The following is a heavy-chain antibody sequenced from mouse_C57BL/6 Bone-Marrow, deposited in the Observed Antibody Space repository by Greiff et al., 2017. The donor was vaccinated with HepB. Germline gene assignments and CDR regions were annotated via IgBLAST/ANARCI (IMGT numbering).Heavy chain of an antibody. V-gene: IGHV1-53*01. J-gene: IGHJ4*01. CDR1: GYTFTSYW. Sequence: QVQLKESGTELVKPGASVKLSCKASGYTFTSYWMHWVKQRPGQGLEWIGNINPSNGGTNYNEKFKSKATLTVDKSSSTAYMQLSSLTSEDSAVYYCARSPIYGSSYVLYAMDYWGQGTSVTVSS. CDR2: INPSNGGT. D-gene: IGHD1-1*01. CDR3: ARSPIYGSSYVLYAMDY.